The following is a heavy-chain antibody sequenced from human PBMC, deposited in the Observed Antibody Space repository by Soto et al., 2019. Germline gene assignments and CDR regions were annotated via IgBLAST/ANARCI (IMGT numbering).Heavy chain of an antibody. V-gene: IGHV3-21*01. D-gene: IGHD4-17*01. CDR2: ISSSSSYI. Sequence: VQLVESGGGLVKPGGSLRLSCAASGFTFSSYSMNWVRQAPGKGLEWVSSISSSSSYIYYADSVKGRFTISRDNAKNSLYLQMNCLRAEDTAVYYCARGDDYGGAYAFDIWGQGTMVTVSS. CDR1: GFTFSSYS. CDR3: ARGDDYGGAYAFDI. J-gene: IGHJ3*02.